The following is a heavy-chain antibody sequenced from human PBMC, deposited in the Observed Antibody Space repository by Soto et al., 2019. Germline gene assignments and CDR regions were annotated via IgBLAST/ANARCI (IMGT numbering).Heavy chain of an antibody. D-gene: IGHD2-15*01. CDR3: ARGHEFGGNSDAFEV. J-gene: IGHJ3*01. V-gene: IGHV1-69*12. CDR2: ILPFFGTA. CDR1: GGSFRREA. Sequence: QVQLVQSGAEVKKPGSSVKVSCKASGGSFRREAINWVRQAPGQGPEWMGGILPFFGTADYAQKFQGRVTLTADVSTTTVYMELGSLRFEDTAVNYCARGHEFGGNSDAFEVWGQGTMVIVSS.